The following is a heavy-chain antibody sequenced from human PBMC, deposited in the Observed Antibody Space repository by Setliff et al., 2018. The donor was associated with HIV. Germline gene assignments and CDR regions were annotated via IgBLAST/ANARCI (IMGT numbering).Heavy chain of an antibody. D-gene: IGHD5-18*01. Sequence: ASVKVSCKASGYRFTGFAIHWVRQAPGQRFELMGWINAGTGNTKYSQKFQDRVTISRDIHANTAYMELSSLRSEDTAIYYCARSLREYSYGSPDYWGPGTLVTSPQ. J-gene: IGHJ4*02. CDR1: GYRFTGFA. V-gene: IGHV1-3*01. CDR2: INAGTGNT. CDR3: ARSLREYSYGSPDY.